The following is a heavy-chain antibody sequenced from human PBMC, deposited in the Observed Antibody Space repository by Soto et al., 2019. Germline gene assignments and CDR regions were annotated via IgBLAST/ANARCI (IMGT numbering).Heavy chain of an antibody. D-gene: IGHD2-2*01. CDR2: ISGSGGST. CDR3: AKEYCSSSSSFFYYYYMDV. CDR1: GFTFSSYA. Sequence: GGSLRLSCAASGFTFSSYAMSWVRQAPGKGLEWVSAISGSGGSTYYADSVKGRFTISRDNSKNTLYLQMNSLRAEETVVYYCAKEYCSSSSSFFYYYYMDVWGKGTTVTVSS. J-gene: IGHJ6*03. V-gene: IGHV3-23*01.